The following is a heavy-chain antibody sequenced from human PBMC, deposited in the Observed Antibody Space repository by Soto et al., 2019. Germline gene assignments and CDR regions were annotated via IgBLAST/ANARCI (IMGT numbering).Heavy chain of an antibody. J-gene: IGHJ3*02. CDR2: IYSGGST. CDR1: GFTVSSNY. CDR3: ARGFPGYCSGGSCPNDAFDI. D-gene: IGHD2-15*01. V-gene: IGHV3-66*01. Sequence: GGSLRLSCAASGFTVSSNYMSWVRQAPGKGLEWVSVIYSGGSTYYADSVKGRFTISRDNSKNTRYLQMNSLRAEDTAVYYCARGFPGYCSGGSCPNDAFDIWGQGTMVTVSS.